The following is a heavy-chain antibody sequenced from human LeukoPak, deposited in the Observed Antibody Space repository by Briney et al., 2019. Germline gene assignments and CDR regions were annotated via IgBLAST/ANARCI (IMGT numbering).Heavy chain of an antibody. V-gene: IGHV4-59*01. J-gene: IGHJ4*02. CDR1: GGSISSYY. CDR3: ARVGSDCSGGSCYSNFDY. CDR2: IYYSGST. D-gene: IGHD2-15*01. Sequence: SETLSLTCTVSGGSISSYYWSWIRRPPGKGLEWIGYIYYSGSTNYNPSLKSRVTISVDTSKNQFSLKLSSVTAADTAVYYCARVGSDCSGGSCYSNFDYWGQGTLVTVSS.